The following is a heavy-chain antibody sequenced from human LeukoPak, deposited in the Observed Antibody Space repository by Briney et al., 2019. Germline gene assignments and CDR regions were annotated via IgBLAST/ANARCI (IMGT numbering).Heavy chain of an antibody. CDR2: ISSSGNTI. V-gene: IGHV3-48*03. D-gene: IGHD6-6*01. Sequence: PGGSLRLSCVASGFTFSSYAMNWVRQAPGKGLEWVSYISSSGNTIYYADSVKGRFTISRDNAKKSLYLQMNSLRAEDTAVYYCASHSSSLDYWGQGTLVTVSS. CDR3: ASHSSSLDY. CDR1: GFTFSSYA. J-gene: IGHJ4*02.